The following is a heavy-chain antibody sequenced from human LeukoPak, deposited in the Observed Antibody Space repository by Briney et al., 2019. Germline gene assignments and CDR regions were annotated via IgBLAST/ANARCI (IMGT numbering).Heavy chain of an antibody. CDR3: ASDLREHDY. V-gene: IGHV3-74*01. J-gene: IGHJ4*02. CDR2: INFDGSEV. Sequence: GGSLRLSRVGSGVTLRGYWMYWVRQPPGKGLMWVSRINFDGSEVTYADSVKGRFTVSRDNAKNTLYLQMGSLRVEDTAVYYCASDLREHDYWGQGTLVTVSS. CDR1: GVTLRGYW. D-gene: IGHD1/OR15-1a*01.